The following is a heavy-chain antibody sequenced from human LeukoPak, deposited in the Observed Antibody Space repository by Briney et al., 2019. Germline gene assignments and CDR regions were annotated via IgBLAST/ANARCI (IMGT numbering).Heavy chain of an antibody. CDR1: GGSFSGYY. J-gene: IGHJ4*02. CDR3: ATDEETPKYYDILTGYYVVGPGLDY. Sequence: ETLSLTCAVYGGSFSGYYWSWIRQAPGKGLEWVSAISGSGGSKYYADSVKGRFTISRDNSKNTLYLQMNSLRAEDTAVYYCATDEETPKYYDILTGYYVVGPGLDYWGQGTLVTVSS. D-gene: IGHD3-9*01. CDR2: ISGSGGSK. V-gene: IGHV3-23*01.